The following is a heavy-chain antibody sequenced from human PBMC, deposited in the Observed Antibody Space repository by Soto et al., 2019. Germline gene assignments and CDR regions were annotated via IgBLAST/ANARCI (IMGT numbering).Heavy chain of an antibody. Sequence: GESLKISCNASGYIFIDYWIGWVRQMPGKGLEWMGIVYPRDSDTRYSPSFQGQVTISADRSTGTAFLRWRSLKASDTALYYCARPPLPGYSIHFNSWGKGTLVTVSS. CDR3: ARPPLPGYSIHFNS. CDR1: GYIFIDYW. J-gene: IGHJ4*02. CDR2: VYPRDSDT. D-gene: IGHD2-15*01. V-gene: IGHV5-51*01.